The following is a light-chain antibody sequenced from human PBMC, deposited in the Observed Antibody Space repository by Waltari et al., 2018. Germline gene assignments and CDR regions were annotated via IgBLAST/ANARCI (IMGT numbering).Light chain of an antibody. CDR1: ALPKQH. V-gene: IGLV3-25*03. CDR2: KDS. Sequence: SYELTQPPSVSVSPGQTARITCSGDALPKQHAYWYQQKSGQAPVLGIYKDSERPSGIPGRFSGSSSGTTVTLTISGVQAEDEADYYCQSADSSGTNVVFGGGTKLTVL. J-gene: IGLJ2*01. CDR3: QSADSSGTNVV.